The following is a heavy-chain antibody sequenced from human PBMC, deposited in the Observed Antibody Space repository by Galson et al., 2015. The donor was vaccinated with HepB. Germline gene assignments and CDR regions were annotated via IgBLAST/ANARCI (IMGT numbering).Heavy chain of an antibody. J-gene: IGHJ4*02. CDR2: IRSKANNYAT. D-gene: IGHD6-13*01. Sequence: LRLSCAASGFTFSGSAIHWVRQASGKGPEWIGRIRSKANNYATSYVPSLKGRFTISRDDSKNMAYLHMKSLKTEDTAVYYCTRLGDFSGYSSRWGQGTLVTVSS. CDR1: GFTFSGSA. V-gene: IGHV3-73*01. CDR3: TRLGDFSGYSSR.